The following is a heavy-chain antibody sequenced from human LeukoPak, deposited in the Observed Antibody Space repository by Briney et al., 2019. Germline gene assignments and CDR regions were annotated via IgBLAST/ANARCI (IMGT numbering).Heavy chain of an antibody. CDR2: INPNSGGT. J-gene: IGHJ5*02. V-gene: IGHV1-2*02. D-gene: IGHD2-15*01. CDR1: GYTFTGYY. CDR3: ARGGGYCSGGSCYNNWFDP. Sequence: ASVKVSCKASGYTFTGYYMHWVRQAPGQGLEWMGWINPNSGGTNYAQKFQGRVTMTRDTSISTAYMELSRLRSDDTAVYYCARGGGYCSGGSCYNNWFDPWGQGTLVTVSS.